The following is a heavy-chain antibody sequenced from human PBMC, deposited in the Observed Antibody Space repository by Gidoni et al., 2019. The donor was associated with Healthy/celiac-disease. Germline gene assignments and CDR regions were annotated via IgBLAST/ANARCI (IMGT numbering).Heavy chain of an antibody. D-gene: IGHD1-26*01. CDR2: INHSGST. J-gene: IGHJ5*02. Sequence: VQLQQWGAGLLKPSATLSLPCAVYGGSFSGYYWSWIRQPPGKGLEWIGEINHSGSTNYNPSLKSRVTISVDTSKNQFSLKLSSVTAADTAVYYCARGKSGSYRWFDPWGQGTLVTVSS. CDR3: ARGKSGSYRWFDP. V-gene: IGHV4-34*01. CDR1: GGSFSGYY.